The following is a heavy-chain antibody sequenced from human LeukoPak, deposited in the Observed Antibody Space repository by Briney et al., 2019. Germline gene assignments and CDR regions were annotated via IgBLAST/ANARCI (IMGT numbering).Heavy chain of an antibody. D-gene: IGHD6-6*01. J-gene: IGHJ5*02. CDR2: ISAYNGNT. CDR3: ARKRGRQLVLRGWFDP. Sequence: ASVKVSCKASGYTFTSYGISWVRQAPGQGLEWMGWISAYNGNTNYAQKLQGRVTMTTDTSTSTAYMELRSLRSDDTAAYYCARKRGRQLVLRGWFDPWGQGTLVTVSS. CDR1: GYTFTSYG. V-gene: IGHV1-18*01.